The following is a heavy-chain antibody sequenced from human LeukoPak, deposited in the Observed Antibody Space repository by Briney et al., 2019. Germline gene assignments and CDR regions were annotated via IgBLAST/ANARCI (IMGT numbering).Heavy chain of an antibody. D-gene: IGHD6-6*01. CDR3: AREGIAAPLYYFDY. J-gene: IGHJ4*02. CDR1: GGSISSSSYY. Sequence: PSETLSLTCTVSGGSISSSSYYWGWIRQPPGKGLEWIGSMYYSGSTYYNPSLKSRVTISVDTSKNQFSLKLSSVTAADTAVYYCAREGIAAPLYYFDYWGQGTLVTVSS. CDR2: MYYSGST. V-gene: IGHV4-39*07.